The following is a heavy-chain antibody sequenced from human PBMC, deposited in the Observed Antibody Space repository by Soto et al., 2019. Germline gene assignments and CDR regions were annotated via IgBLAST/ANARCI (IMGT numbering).Heavy chain of an antibody. CDR2: IYSGGNP. J-gene: IGHJ4*02. CDR1: GFSVGGNY. V-gene: IGHV3-53*01. CDR3: ARGPNSDC. Sequence: EERLVQSGGGLVQPGGSLRLSCAASGFSVGGNYMSWVRQAPGKGLELVSLIYSGGNPFYADSMKGRFTLSIDNPNSMLYPQMDSLRSEDTAVYYCARGPNSDCWGQGTLVSVSS. D-gene: IGHD2-21*01.